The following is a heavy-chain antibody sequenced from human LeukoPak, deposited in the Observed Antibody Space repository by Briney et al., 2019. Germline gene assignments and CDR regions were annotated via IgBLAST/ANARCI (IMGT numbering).Heavy chain of an antibody. J-gene: IGHJ3*02. V-gene: IGHV1-69*13. D-gene: IGHD3-22*01. CDR3: ASRFDYYDSSGYYDAFDI. CDR2: IIPIFGTA. CDR1: GGTFSSYA. Sequence: ASVKVSCKASGGTFSSYAISWVRQAPGQGLEWMGGIIPIFGTANYAQKFQGRVTITADESTSTAYMELSSLRSEDTAVYYCASRFDYYDSSGYYDAFDIWGQGTMVTVSS.